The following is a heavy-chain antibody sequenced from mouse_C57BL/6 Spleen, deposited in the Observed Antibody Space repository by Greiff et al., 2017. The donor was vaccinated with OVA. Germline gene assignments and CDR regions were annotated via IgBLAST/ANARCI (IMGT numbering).Heavy chain of an antibody. CDR2: IWSDGST. CDR1: GFSLTSYG. J-gene: IGHJ3*01. Sequence: VKVVESGPGLVAPSQSLSITCTVSGFSLTSYGVHWVRQPPGKGLEWLVVIWSDGSTTYNSALKSRLSISKDNSKSQVFLKMNSLQTDDTAMYYCARHDSSGYGFAYWGQGTLVTVSA. V-gene: IGHV2-6-1*01. CDR3: ARHDSSGYGFAY. D-gene: IGHD3-2*02.